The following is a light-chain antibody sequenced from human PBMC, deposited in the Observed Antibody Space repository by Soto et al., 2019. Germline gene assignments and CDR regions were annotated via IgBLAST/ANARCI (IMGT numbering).Light chain of an antibody. CDR3: QQYGSSGYT. Sequence: EMVLTQSPGTLSLSPGERATLSCRASQSVSSSYLAWYQQKPGQAPRLLIYGASSRATGIPDRFSGSGSGTDFTLTINRLEPEEFAVYYCQQYGSSGYTFGQGTKLEIK. J-gene: IGKJ2*01. CDR1: QSVSSSY. V-gene: IGKV3-20*01. CDR2: GAS.